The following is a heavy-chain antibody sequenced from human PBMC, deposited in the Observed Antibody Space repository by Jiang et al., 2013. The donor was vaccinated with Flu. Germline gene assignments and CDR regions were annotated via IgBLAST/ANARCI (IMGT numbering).Heavy chain of an antibody. CDR1: GYTLISYA. J-gene: IGHJ4*02. V-gene: IGHV1-3*01. CDR2: INAGNGNT. D-gene: IGHD5-24*01. Sequence: EVKKPGASVKVSCKASGYTLISYAVHWVRQAPGQRLEWMGWINAGNGNTKYSQKFQGRVTITRDTSASTASLELSSLRAEDTAVYYCARDESHGLIDYWGQGTLLTVSS. CDR3: ARDESHGLIDY.